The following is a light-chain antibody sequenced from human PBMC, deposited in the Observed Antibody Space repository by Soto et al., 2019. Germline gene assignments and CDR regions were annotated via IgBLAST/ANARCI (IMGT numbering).Light chain of an antibody. J-gene: IGLJ2*01. CDR3: SSYAGSNIV. Sequence: QSVLTQPPSASGSPGQSVTISCTGTSSDVGGYSFVSWFQQHPGKAPKLIIYEVSKRPSGVPDRFSGSKSGNTASLTVSGLQAEDEADYYCSSYAGSNIVFGGGTKLTVL. V-gene: IGLV2-8*01. CDR1: SSDVGGYSF. CDR2: EVS.